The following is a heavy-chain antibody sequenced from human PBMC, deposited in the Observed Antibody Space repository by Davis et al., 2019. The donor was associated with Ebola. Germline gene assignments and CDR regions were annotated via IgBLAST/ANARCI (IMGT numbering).Heavy chain of an antibody. D-gene: IGHD2-15*01. Sequence: PSETLSLTCAVSGGSISSGGYSWSWIRQPPGKGLEWIGYIYHSGSTYYNPSLKSRVTISVDRSKNQFSLKLSSVTAADTAVYYCARARGYCSGGSCYSGWFDPWGQGTLVTVSS. V-gene: IGHV4-30-2*01. CDR1: GGSISSGGYS. J-gene: IGHJ5*02. CDR2: IYHSGST. CDR3: ARARGYCSGGSCYSGWFDP.